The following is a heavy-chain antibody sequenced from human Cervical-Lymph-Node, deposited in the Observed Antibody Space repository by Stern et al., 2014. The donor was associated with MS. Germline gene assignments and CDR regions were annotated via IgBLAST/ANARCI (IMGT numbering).Heavy chain of an antibody. Sequence: EVQLVQSGAEVKKPGESLKISCQGSGYNFPVYWIGWVRQTPGKGLEWLGIIYPPDSETRYNPSFQGQVSMPVDKSVSTAYLQWSSLQTSDTALYFCARHTGDYAFDYWGQGTLVIVSS. V-gene: IGHV5-51*01. CDR3: ARHTGDYAFDY. D-gene: IGHD4-17*01. J-gene: IGHJ4*02. CDR1: GYNFPVYW. CDR2: IYPPDSET.